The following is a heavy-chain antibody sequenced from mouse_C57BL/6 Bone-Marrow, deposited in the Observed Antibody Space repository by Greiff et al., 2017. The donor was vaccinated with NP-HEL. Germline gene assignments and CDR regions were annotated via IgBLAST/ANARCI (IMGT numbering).Heavy chain of an antibody. CDR1: GFTFSSYG. D-gene: IGHD2-4*01. Sequence: EVKLEESGGDLVKPGGSLKLSCAASGFTFSSYGMSWVRQTPDKRLEWVATISSGGSYTYYPDSVKGRFTISRDNAKNTLYLQMSSLKSEDTAMYYCARHEGYYDDYWGQGTTLTVSS. V-gene: IGHV5-6*02. CDR2: ISSGGSYT. J-gene: IGHJ2*01. CDR3: ARHEGYYDDY.